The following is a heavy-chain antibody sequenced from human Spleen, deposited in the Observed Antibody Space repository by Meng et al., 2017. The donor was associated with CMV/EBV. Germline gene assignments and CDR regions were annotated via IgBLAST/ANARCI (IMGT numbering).Heavy chain of an antibody. CDR3: AKSGYMVRGVINDY. Sequence: GGSLRLSCAASGFTFGSYAMSWVRQAPGKGLEWVSAISGSGGSTYYADSVKGRFTISRDNSKNTLYLQMNSLRAEDTAVYYCAKSGYMVRGVINDYWGQGTLVTVSS. V-gene: IGHV3-23*01. D-gene: IGHD3-10*01. CDR1: GFTFGSYA. CDR2: ISGSGGST. J-gene: IGHJ4*02.